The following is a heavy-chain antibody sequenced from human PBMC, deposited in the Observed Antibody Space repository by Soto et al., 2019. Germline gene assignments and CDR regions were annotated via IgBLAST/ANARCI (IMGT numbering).Heavy chain of an antibody. D-gene: IGHD3-3*01. V-gene: IGHV4-30-4*01. CDR1: GDSLSSRENY. J-gene: IGHJ5*01. Sequence: PSENMSLTCTVSGDSLSSRENYWTWIRQAPGKVLEWIGYISYTGSTHYNPSVRSRVSISMDTSKNQFSLKLSSVTAADTAVYYCASAAVQFLFDRSGQGVPVTVSS. CDR2: ISYTGST. CDR3: ASAAVQFLFDR.